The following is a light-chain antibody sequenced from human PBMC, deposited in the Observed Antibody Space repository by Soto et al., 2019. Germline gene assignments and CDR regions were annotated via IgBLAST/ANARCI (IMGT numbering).Light chain of an antibody. V-gene: IGLV1-36*01. CDR2: YDD. J-gene: IGLJ2*01. Sequence: QSVLTQPPSVSEAPRQRVTISCSGSSSNIGNNAVNWYQQLPGKAPKLLIYYDDLLPSGVSDRFSGSKSGTAASLANSGLQCEDEADYYCAAWNDRVDSALFGGGTK. CDR1: SSNIGNNA. CDR3: AAWNDRVDSAL.